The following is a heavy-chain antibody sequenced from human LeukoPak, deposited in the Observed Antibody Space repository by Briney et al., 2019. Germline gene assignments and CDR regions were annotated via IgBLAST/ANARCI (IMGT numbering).Heavy chain of an antibody. V-gene: IGHV3-30*14. CDR1: GFTFSSYA. D-gene: IGHD6-13*01. J-gene: IGHJ4*02. Sequence: GRSLRLSCAASGFTFSSYAMHWVRQAPGKGLEWVAVISYDGSNKYYADSVKGRFTISRDNSKNTLYLQMNSLRAEDTAVYYCASLYSSSWYSPDYWGQGTLVTVSS. CDR3: ASLYSSSWYSPDY. CDR2: ISYDGSNK.